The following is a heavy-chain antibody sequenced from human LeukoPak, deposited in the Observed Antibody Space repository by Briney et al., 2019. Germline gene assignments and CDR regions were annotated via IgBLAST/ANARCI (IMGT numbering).Heavy chain of an antibody. CDR1: GYSISSGYY. V-gene: IGHV4-38-2*02. CDR2: IYHSGST. J-gene: IGHJ4*02. Sequence: PSETLSLTCTVSGYSISSGYYWGWIRQPPGKGLEWIGSIYHSGSTYYNPSLKGRVTISVDTSKNQFSLKLSSVTAADTAAYYCAREYSTYYFDYWGQGTLVTVSS. CDR3: AREYSTYYFDY. D-gene: IGHD6-13*01.